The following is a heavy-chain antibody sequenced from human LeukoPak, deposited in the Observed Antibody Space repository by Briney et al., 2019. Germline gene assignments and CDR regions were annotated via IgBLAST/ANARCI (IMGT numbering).Heavy chain of an antibody. D-gene: IGHD5-24*01. Sequence: SETLSLTCAVYGGSFSGYYWSWIRQPPGKGLEWIGEINHSGSTNYNPSLKSRVTISVDASKNQFSLKLSSETAADTAVYYCARQKRWLQIFDYWGQGTLVTVSS. J-gene: IGHJ4*02. V-gene: IGHV4-34*01. CDR1: GGSFSGYY. CDR3: ARQKRWLQIFDY. CDR2: INHSGST.